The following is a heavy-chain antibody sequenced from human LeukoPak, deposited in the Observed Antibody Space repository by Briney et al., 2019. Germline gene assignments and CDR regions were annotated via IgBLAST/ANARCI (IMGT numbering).Heavy chain of an antibody. CDR1: GYTFTGYY. D-gene: IGHD3-22*01. CDR3: ARDDYDSSGYYDY. J-gene: IGHJ4*02. CDR2: INPNSGGT. V-gene: IGHV1-2*06. Sequence: ASAKVSCKASGYTFTGYYMHWVRQAPGQGLEWMGRINPNSGGTNYAQKFQGRVTMTRDTSISTAYMELSRLRSDDTAVYYCARDDYDSSGYYDYWGQGTLVTVSS.